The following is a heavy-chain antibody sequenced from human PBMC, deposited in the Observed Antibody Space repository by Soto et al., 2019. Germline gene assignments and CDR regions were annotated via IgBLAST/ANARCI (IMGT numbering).Heavy chain of an antibody. V-gene: IGHV3-21*01. Sequence: GGSLRLSCAASGFTFSSYSMNWVRQAPGKGLEWVSSISSSSSYIYYADSVKGRFTISRDNAKNSLYLQMNSLRAEDTAVYYCARDIQTGLINNDAFDIWGQGTMVTVSS. CDR2: ISSSSSYI. D-gene: IGHD1-1*01. CDR1: GFTFSSYS. J-gene: IGHJ3*02. CDR3: ARDIQTGLINNDAFDI.